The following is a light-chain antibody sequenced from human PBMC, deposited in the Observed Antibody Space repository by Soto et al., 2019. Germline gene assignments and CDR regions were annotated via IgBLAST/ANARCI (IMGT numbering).Light chain of an antibody. CDR3: QPYNSYSGLT. V-gene: IGKV1-5*01. CDR2: DAS. CDR1: QSISSW. J-gene: IGKJ4*01. Sequence: DIQMTQSPSTLSASVGDRVSITCRAIQSISSWLAWYQQKPGKAPKLLIYDASSLASGVPSRFSGSGSGREFTLTISSLQPDDFATYYCQPYNSYSGLTFDGGTKVEIK.